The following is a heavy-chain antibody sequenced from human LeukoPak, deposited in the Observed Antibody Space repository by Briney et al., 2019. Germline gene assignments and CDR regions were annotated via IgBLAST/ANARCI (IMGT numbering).Heavy chain of an antibody. V-gene: IGHV3-73*01. Sequence: PGGSLRLSCAASGFSFSGSAMHWVRQASGKGLEWVGRIRSKANSYATVYTASLKGRFTISRDDSKNTAYLQMNSLKAEDTAVYYCTSPFIVGGTYYHYWGQGTLVTVSS. CDR2: IRSKANSYAT. CDR1: GFSFSGSA. CDR3: TSPFIVGGTYYHY. J-gene: IGHJ4*02. D-gene: IGHD1-26*01.